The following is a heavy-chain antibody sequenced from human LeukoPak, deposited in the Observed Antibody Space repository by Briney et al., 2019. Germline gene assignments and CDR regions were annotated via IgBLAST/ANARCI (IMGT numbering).Heavy chain of an antibody. V-gene: IGHV4-34*01. CDR1: GGSFSGYY. Sequence: SETLSLTCAVYGGSFSGYYWSWIRQPPGKGLEWIGEINHSGSTNYNPSLKSRVTISVDTSKNQFSLKLSSVTAADTAVYYCAAHGAPYYSWFDPWGQGTLVTVSS. D-gene: IGHD3-16*01. CDR2: INHSGST. CDR3: AAHGAPYYSWFDP. J-gene: IGHJ5*02.